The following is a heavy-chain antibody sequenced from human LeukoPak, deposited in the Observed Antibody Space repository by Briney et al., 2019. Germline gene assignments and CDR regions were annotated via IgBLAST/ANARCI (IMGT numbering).Heavy chain of an antibody. Sequence: PSETLSLTCTVSGGSISSSSYYWGWIRQPPGKGLEWIGSIYYSGSTYYNPSLKSRVTISVDTSKNQFSLKLSSVTAADTAVYYYARGGYSSGWYFDYWGQGTLVTVSS. J-gene: IGHJ4*02. V-gene: IGHV4-39*07. D-gene: IGHD6-19*01. CDR2: IYYSGST. CDR1: GGSISSSSYY. CDR3: ARGGYSSGWYFDY.